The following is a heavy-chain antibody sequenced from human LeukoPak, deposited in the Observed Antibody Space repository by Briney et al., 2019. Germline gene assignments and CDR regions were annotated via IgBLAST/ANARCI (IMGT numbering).Heavy chain of an antibody. CDR1: GFTFSSYA. V-gene: IGHV3-23*01. D-gene: IGHD6-13*01. CDR2: ISGSVCST. J-gene: IGHJ4*02. Sequence: PGGSLRLSCAASGFTFSSYAMGWVRQAPGKGLEWLSVISGSVCSTYSPSSLNARFPISRANSKNTLYLQMNSLRAEDTAVYYCAKEPNLSIATSGMYFDYWGQGTLVTVSS. CDR3: AKEPNLSIATSGMYFDY.